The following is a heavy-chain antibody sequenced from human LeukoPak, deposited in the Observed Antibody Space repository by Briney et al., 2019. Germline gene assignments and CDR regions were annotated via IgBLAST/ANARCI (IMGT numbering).Heavy chain of an antibody. J-gene: IGHJ4*02. Sequence: GGSLRLSCAASGFTFSSYGMHWVRQAPGKGLEWVAFIRYDGSNKYYADSVKGRFTISRDNSKNTLYLQMNSLRAEDTAVYYCAKTHSTSWGYFDYWGKGTLVTVSS. CDR1: GFTFSSYG. CDR3: AKTHSTSWGYFDY. CDR2: IRYDGSNK. V-gene: IGHV3-30*02. D-gene: IGHD2-2*01.